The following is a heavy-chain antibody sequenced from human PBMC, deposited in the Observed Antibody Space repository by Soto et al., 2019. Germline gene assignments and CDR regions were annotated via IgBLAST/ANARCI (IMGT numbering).Heavy chain of an antibody. CDR3: ARAYSSGWSGDFDY. CDR1: GGTFSSYA. J-gene: IGHJ4*02. D-gene: IGHD6-19*01. Sequence: QVQLVQSGAEVKKPGSSVKVSCKSSGGTFSSYAINWVRQAPGQGLEWMGGIIPLFGVPNYAQKFQGRVTFTAGDSTTTAYMELSSLRAEDTAVYYCARAYSSGWSGDFDYWDQGILVTVSS. V-gene: IGHV1-69*12. CDR2: IIPLFGVP.